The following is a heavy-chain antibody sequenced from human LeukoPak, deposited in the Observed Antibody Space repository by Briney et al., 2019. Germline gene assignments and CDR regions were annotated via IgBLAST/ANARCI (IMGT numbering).Heavy chain of an antibody. V-gene: IGHV3-23*01. CDR3: AKDYQTGQHDMFDY. J-gene: IGHJ4*02. CDR1: GFTFISYA. CDR2: TSGGGGET. Sequence: GGALRLSCAASGFTFISYAMSWVRQAPGKGLEWVSGTSGGGGETWYADSVKGRFTISRDNSKDTLYLQMNSLRAEDTAVYYCAKDYQTGQHDMFDYWGQGTLVTVSS. D-gene: IGHD3-9*01.